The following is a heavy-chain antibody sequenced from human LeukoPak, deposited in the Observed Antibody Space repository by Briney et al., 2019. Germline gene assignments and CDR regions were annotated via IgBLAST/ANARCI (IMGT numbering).Heavy chain of an antibody. V-gene: IGHV1-2*02. D-gene: IGHD3-10*01. CDR3: GTLILWFGELGCWFDP. J-gene: IGHJ5*02. Sequence: GASVKVSCKASGYTFTGYYMHWVRQAPGQGLEWMGWINPNSGGTNYAQKFQGRVTMTRDTSISTAYMELSRLRSDDTAVYYCGTLILWFGELGCWFDPWGQGTPVNGPS. CDR1: GYTFTGYY. CDR2: INPNSGGT.